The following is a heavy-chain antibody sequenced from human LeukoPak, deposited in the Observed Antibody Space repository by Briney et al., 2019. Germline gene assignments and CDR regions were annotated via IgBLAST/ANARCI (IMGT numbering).Heavy chain of an antibody. CDR2: IKSDGSST. Sequence: GGSLRLSCAASGFTFTSYWMHWVRQGPGKGLEWVSRIKSDGSSTNYADSVKGRFTISRENAKNSLYLQMNSLRAGDTAVYYCARGEEGAFDIWGQGTMVTVSS. V-gene: IGHV3-74*01. J-gene: IGHJ3*02. CDR3: ARGEEGAFDI. CDR1: GFTFTSYW.